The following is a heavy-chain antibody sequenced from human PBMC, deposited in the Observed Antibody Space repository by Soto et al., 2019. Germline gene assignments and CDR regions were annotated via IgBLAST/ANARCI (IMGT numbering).Heavy chain of an antibody. Sequence: ASVKVSCKASGYIFTDYYINWVRQAPGQGLEWMGWINPNSGGTNYAQRFQGRVTMTTDTSISTAYMELSSLRSDDTAVYYCARPYCGTNSCHNWFDPLGQGTLVTVSS. CDR1: GYIFTDYY. CDR2: INPNSGGT. CDR3: ARPYCGTNSCHNWFDP. V-gene: IGHV1-2*02. J-gene: IGHJ5*02. D-gene: IGHD2-21*01.